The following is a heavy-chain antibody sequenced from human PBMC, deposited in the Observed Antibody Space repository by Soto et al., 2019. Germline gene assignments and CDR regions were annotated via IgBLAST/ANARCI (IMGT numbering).Heavy chain of an antibody. CDR3: ARHVPYCSDTSHCAYGMDV. Sequence: SETLSLTCTVSGGSISSYYWSWIRQPPGKGLGWIGYIYYSGSTNYNPSLKSRVTISVDTSKNQFSLKLSSVTAADTAVYYCARHVPYCSDTSHCAYGMDVWGQGTTVTVSS. J-gene: IGHJ6*02. CDR1: GGSISSYY. CDR2: IYYSGST. D-gene: IGHD2-2*01. V-gene: IGHV4-59*08.